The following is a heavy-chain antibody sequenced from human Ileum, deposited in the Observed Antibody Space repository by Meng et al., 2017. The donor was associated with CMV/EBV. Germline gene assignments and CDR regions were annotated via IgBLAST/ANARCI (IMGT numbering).Heavy chain of an antibody. D-gene: IGHD1-26*01. CDR3: AHFVGGYYPSRPDY. J-gene: IGHJ4*02. CDR1: GFSPSTSGEG. Sequence: QSNLKEPLPTLVKPTQTLTLTCSFSGFSPSTSGEGVGWIRQPPGKALEWLALIYRGDDKRYSPSLNSRLTIAKDTSKNEVVLTLTNMGPIDTGTYYCAHFVGGYYPSRPDYWGQGTLVTVSS. V-gene: IGHV2-5*02. CDR2: IYRGDDK.